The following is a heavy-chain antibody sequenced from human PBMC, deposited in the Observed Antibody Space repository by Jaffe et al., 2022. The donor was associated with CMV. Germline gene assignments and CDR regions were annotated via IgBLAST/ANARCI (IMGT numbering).Heavy chain of an antibody. D-gene: IGHD3-22*01. CDR2: ISSSSSYI. Sequence: EVQLVESGGGLVKPGGSLRLSCAASGFTFSSYSMNWVRQAPGKGLEWVSSISSSSSYIYYADSVKGRFTISRDNAKNSLYLQMNSLRAEDTAVYYCASETVRNYYDSSGYYDYWGQGTLVTVSS. CDR1: GFTFSSYS. CDR3: ASETVRNYYDSSGYYDY. J-gene: IGHJ4*02. V-gene: IGHV3-21*01.